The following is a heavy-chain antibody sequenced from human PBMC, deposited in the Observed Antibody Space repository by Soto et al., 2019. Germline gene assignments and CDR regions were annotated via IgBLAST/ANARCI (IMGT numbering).Heavy chain of an antibody. V-gene: IGHV1-2*02. CDR1: GYPVTAYY. CDR2: INPATGAA. Sequence: QLHLVQSGAVVKKPGASVTVSCSASGYPVTAYYMHWVRQAPGRGLEWMGGINPATGAAKYTQTFHGRVTITRAAFTGTVFMELSGLTSDDTAGFYCARGGGVGVAGSAAFDMWGQGTLVTVSS. J-gene: IGHJ3*02. D-gene: IGHD3-3*01. CDR3: ARGGGVGVAGSAAFDM.